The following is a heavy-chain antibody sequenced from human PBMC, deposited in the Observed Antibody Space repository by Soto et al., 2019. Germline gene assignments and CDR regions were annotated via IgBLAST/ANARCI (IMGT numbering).Heavy chain of an antibody. CDR3: ARGSVTTVKVWENWFDP. Sequence: VQLQESGPGLVKPSQTLSLTCTVSGGSISSGAYYWSWIRQHPGKGLEWIGYIFYTGSTYYNPSLKSRVMISVDTSKNQFSLNLSSVTAADTAVYYCARGSVTTVKVWENWFDPLGQGTLVTVSS. D-gene: IGHD4-4*01. CDR2: IFYTGST. J-gene: IGHJ5*02. V-gene: IGHV4-31*03. CDR1: GGSISSGAYY.